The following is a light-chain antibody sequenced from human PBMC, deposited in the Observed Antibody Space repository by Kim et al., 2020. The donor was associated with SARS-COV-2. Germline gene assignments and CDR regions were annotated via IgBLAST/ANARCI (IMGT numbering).Light chain of an antibody. J-gene: IGKJ1*01. V-gene: IGKV3-20*01. CDR1: QSVGSRY. CDR2: GTS. Sequence: EVVLTQSPGTLSLFPGERATLSCRASQSVGSRYLAWYQQKPGQAPRLLIYGTSNRDTGVPDRFSGSGSGTDFTLTINRLEPEDFAVYYCQQYGSSRTFGQGTKVDIK. CDR3: QQYGSSRT.